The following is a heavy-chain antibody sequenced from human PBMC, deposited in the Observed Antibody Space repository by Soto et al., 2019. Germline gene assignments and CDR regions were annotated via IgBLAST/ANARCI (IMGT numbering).Heavy chain of an antibody. D-gene: IGHD3-22*01. V-gene: IGHV1-18*01. CDR1: GYTFSSYA. J-gene: IGHJ4*02. CDR3: ARSMFYSDGFNYSPFDY. CDR2: ISAYNGNT. Sequence: ASVKVSCKASGYTFSSYAISWVRQAPGQGLEWMGWISAYNGNTNYAQKLQGRVTMTTDTSTSTAYMELRSLRSDDTAVYYCARSMFYSDGFNYSPFDYWGLGTLVTVSS.